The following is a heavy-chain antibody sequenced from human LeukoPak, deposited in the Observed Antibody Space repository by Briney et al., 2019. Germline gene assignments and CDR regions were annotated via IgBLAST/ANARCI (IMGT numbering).Heavy chain of an antibody. V-gene: IGHV3-7*05. CDR3: ARRHHFGFLDS. CDR1: GFTFSNYW. Sequence: PGGSLRLSCAASGFTFSNYWMIWVRQAPGKGLEWVGNIKQDGSEKRYADSVRGRFSISRDNAQTSLYLQMNSLRAEDTAVYYCARRHHFGFLDSWGQGTLVTVSS. J-gene: IGHJ4*02. CDR2: IKQDGSEK. D-gene: IGHD3-10*01.